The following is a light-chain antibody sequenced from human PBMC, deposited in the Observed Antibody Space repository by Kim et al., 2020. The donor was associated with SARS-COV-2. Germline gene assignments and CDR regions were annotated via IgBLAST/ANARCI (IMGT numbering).Light chain of an antibody. CDR3: QAWDTSTTGI. J-gene: IGLJ1*01. CDR2: QDS. Sequence: VTPGQPARITCSGDGLGDKFACWYLQRPGQSPVLLIYQDSKRPSGISERFSGSSSGNTATLTISGTQAIDEGDYYCQAWDTSTTGIFGTGTKVTVL. V-gene: IGLV3-1*01. CDR1: GLGDKF.